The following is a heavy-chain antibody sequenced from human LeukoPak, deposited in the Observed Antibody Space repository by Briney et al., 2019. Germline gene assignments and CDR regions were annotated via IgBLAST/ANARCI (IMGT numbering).Heavy chain of an antibody. V-gene: IGHV3-33*01. CDR1: GFTFSSYG. D-gene: IGHD5-12*01. CDR2: IWYDGSNK. CDR3: ARDRGGYDEYYFDY. J-gene: IGHJ4*02. Sequence: GRSLRLSCAASGFTFSSYGMHWVRQAPGKGLEWVAVIWYDGSNKYYADSVKGRFTISRDNSKNTLYLQMNSLRAEDTAVYYCARDRGGYDEYYFDYWGQGTLVTVSS.